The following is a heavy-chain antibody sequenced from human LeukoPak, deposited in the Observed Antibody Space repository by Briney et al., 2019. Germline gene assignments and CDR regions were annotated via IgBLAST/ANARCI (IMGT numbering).Heavy chain of an antibody. D-gene: IGHD1-7*01. CDR1: GFTFSSYA. V-gene: IGHV3-30*04. CDR3: AREFVGTTTSFDY. CDR2: ISFDGSNK. Sequence: GGALRLSCAAPGFTFSSYAMHWGRQAPGKGGGGGAVISFDGSNKYYADSVRGRFTISRDNSKNTLFLQMNSLRAEDTTVYYCAREFVGTTTSFDYWGQGTLVTVSS. J-gene: IGHJ4*02.